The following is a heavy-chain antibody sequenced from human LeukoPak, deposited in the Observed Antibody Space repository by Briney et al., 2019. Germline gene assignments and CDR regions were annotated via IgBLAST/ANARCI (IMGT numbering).Heavy chain of an antibody. Sequence: SETLSLTCTVSGGSISTFSWSWIRQFPGKGLEWIGSIYIKSTNYNPSLKSRVAISVDTPKNQFSLRLDSVTTADTAVYYCARDTTVASGMQYWGQGTLVTVSS. CDR2: IYIKST. CDR1: GGSISTFS. V-gene: IGHV4-59*01. CDR3: ARDTTVASGMQY. J-gene: IGHJ4*02. D-gene: IGHD6-19*01.